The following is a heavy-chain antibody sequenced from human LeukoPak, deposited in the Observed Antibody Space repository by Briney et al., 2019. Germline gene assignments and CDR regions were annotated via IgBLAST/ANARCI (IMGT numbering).Heavy chain of an antibody. J-gene: IGHJ6*03. V-gene: IGHV1-18*01. Sequence: GASVKVSCKASGYTFTSYGISWVRQAPGQGLEWMGWISAYNGNTNYAQKLQGRVTMTTDTPTSTAYMELRSLRSDDTAVYYCARDYGDNYYYYMDVWGKGTTVTISS. D-gene: IGHD4-17*01. CDR3: ARDYGDNYYYYMDV. CDR1: GYTFTSYG. CDR2: ISAYNGNT.